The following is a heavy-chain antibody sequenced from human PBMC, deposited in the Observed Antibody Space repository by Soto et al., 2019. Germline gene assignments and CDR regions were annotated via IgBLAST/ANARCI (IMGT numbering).Heavy chain of an antibody. Sequence: SETLSLTCAVYGGSFSGYYWSWIRQPPGKGLEWIGEINHSGSTNYNPSLKSRVTISVDTSKNQFSLKLSSVTAADTAVYYCARGAVPAANPWFDPWGQGTLVTVSS. J-gene: IGHJ5*02. CDR1: GGSFSGYY. CDR2: INHSGST. CDR3: ARGAVPAANPWFDP. V-gene: IGHV4-34*01. D-gene: IGHD2-2*01.